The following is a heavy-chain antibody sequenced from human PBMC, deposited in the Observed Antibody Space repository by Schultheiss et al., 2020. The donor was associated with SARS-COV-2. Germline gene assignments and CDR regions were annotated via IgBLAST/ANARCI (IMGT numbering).Heavy chain of an antibody. D-gene: IGHD2-15*01. CDR1: GGSFSGYY. V-gene: IGHV4-34*01. Sequence: SETLSLTCAVYGGSFSGYYWSWIRQPPGKGLEWIGSIYHSGSTNYNPSLKSRVTISVDTSKNQFSLKLSSVTAADTAVYYCARDTRAYCSGGSCNWFDPWGQGTLVTVSS. J-gene: IGHJ5*02. CDR2: IYHSGST. CDR3: ARDTRAYCSGGSCNWFDP.